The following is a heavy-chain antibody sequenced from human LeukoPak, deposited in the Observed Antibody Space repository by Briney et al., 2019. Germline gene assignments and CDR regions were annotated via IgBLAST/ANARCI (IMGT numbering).Heavy chain of an antibody. CDR2: ISYDGSNK. CDR1: GFTFSSYG. V-gene: IGHV3-30*18. CDR3: AKAKDLSYYYDSSGYDY. Sequence: RRSLRLSCAASGFTFSSYGMHWVRQAPGKGLEWVAVISYDGSNKYYADSVEGRLTISRDNSKNTLYLQMNSLRAEDTAVYYCAKAKDLSYYYDSSGYDYWGQGTLVTVSS. D-gene: IGHD3-22*01. J-gene: IGHJ4*02.